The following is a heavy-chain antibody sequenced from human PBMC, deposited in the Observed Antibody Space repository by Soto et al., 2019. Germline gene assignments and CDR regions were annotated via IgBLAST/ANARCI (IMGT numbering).Heavy chain of an antibody. V-gene: IGHV3-30*18. CDR3: ANGIGGY. J-gene: IGHJ4*02. CDR1: GFTFSSYG. D-gene: IGHD1-26*01. CDR2: ISYDGSNK. Sequence: QVQLVESGGGVVQPGRSLRLSCAASGFTFSSYGMHWVRQAPGKGLEWVAVISYDGSNKYYADSVKGRFTISRDNSENTLYLQMNSLRAEDTAVYYCANGIGGYWGQGTLVTVSS.